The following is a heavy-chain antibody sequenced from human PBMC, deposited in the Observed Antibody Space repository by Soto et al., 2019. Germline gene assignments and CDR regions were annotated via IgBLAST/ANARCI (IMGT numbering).Heavy chain of an antibody. D-gene: IGHD3-10*01. J-gene: IGHJ4*02. Sequence: EVQLLESGGGLVQPGGSLRLSCAASGFTFSSYAMSWVRQAPGKGLEWVSAISGSGGSTYYADSVKGRFTISRDNSKNTLDLQMNRLRAEDTAVYYCVKDPGRLWFGEYKDFDYWGQGTLVTVSS. CDR3: VKDPGRLWFGEYKDFDY. V-gene: IGHV3-23*01. CDR1: GFTFSSYA. CDR2: ISGSGGST.